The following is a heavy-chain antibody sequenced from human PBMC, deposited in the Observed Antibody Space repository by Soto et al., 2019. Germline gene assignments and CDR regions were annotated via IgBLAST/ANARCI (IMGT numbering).Heavy chain of an antibody. CDR1: GYTFTSYD. CDR3: ARERGAFDI. Sequence: QVQLVQSGAEVKKPGASVKVSCKASGYTFTSYDINWVRQATGQGLEWMGWMNPNSGSTAYAQKCQSRVTMIRNTSISTAYMELSSLRSEDTAAYYCARERGAFDIWGQGTMVTVSS. V-gene: IGHV1-8*01. CDR2: MNPNSGST. J-gene: IGHJ3*02.